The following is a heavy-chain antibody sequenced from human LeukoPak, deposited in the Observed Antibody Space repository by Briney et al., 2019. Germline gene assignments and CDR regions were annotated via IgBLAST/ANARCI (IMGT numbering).Heavy chain of an antibody. CDR2: ISYSGST. Sequence: SEALSLTCTVSGGSISSDYWSWLRQTPEKGLEWIGYISYSGSTNYNPSLKSRVTISADTSKNQFSLKLRSGTAADTAVYYCARDDDTAGIDYWGQGTLVTVSS. D-gene: IGHD1-1*01. J-gene: IGHJ4*02. CDR3: ARDDDTAGIDY. CDR1: GGSISSDY. V-gene: IGHV4-59*01.